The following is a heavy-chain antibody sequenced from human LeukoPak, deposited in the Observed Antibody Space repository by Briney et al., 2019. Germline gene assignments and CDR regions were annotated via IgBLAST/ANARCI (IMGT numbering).Heavy chain of an antibody. V-gene: IGHV4-61*08. CDR2: IYYSGST. Sequence: PSETLSLTCAVSGGSISSGGYYWSWIRQPPGKGLEWIGYIYYSGSTNYNPSLKSRVTISVDTSKNQFSLKLSSVTAADTAVYYCARGTGEYFDYWGQGTLVTVSS. CDR3: ARGTGEYFDY. CDR1: GGSISSGGYY. J-gene: IGHJ4*02. D-gene: IGHD3-10*01.